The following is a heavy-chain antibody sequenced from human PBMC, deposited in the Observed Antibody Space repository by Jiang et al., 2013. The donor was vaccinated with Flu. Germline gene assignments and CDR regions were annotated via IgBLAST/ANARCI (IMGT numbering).Heavy chain of an antibody. Sequence: GAEVKKPGSSVKVSCEASGGTFSSYAISWVRQAPGQGLEWMGRIIPSLGIANYAQNFQDRVTITADKSTGAGYMEVTSLRPDDTAAYYCAKETIEMPTTDLVFNYHGMDVWGTGTTVTVSS. J-gene: IGHJ6*04. CDR1: GGTFSSYA. CDR2: IIPSLGIA. D-gene: IGHD5-24*01. CDR3: AKETIEMPTTDLVFNYHGMDV. V-gene: IGHV1-69*04.